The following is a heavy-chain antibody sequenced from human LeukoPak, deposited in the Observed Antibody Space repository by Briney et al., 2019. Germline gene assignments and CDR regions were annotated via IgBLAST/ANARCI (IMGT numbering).Heavy chain of an antibody. D-gene: IGHD3-10*01. CDR3: ARAKGLYYYGSGSNTYNWFDP. CDR2: INHSGST. Sequence: PSETLSLTCAVYGGSFSGYYWSWIRQPPGKGLEWIGEINHSGSTNYNPSLKSRVTISVDTSKNQFSLKLSSVTAADTAVYYCARAKGLYYYGSGSNTYNWFDPWGQGTLVTVSS. J-gene: IGHJ5*02. V-gene: IGHV4-34*01. CDR1: GGSFSGYY.